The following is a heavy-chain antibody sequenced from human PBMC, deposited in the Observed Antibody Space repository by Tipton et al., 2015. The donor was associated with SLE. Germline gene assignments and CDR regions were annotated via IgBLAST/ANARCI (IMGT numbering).Heavy chain of an antibody. CDR2: ISFDGGTK. CDR3: VGSLSYYYGMDV. D-gene: IGHD3-10*01. V-gene: IGHV3-30*04. CDR1: GFTFSSYA. J-gene: IGHJ6*02. Sequence: SLRLSCAVSGFTFSSYAMHWVRQAPGKGLEWVAVISFDGGTKYYAEPVKGRFTISRDNSKNTLYLQMNSLRAEDTAVYYCVGSLSYYYGMDVWGQGTTVTVSS.